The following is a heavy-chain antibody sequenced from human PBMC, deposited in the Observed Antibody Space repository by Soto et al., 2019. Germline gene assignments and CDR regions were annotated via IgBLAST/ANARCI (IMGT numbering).Heavy chain of an antibody. CDR2: IIPIFGTT. D-gene: IGHD3-9*01. CDR3: ARAPPPYYDILTGYLDY. J-gene: IGHJ4*02. Sequence: QVQLVQSGAEVKKPGSSVKVSCKASGGTVSSYAIIWVRQAPGQGLEWMGGIIPIFGTTNYAQKFQGRVTITADESTSTAYMELSSLRSDGTAVYYCARAPPPYYDILTGYLDYWGQGTLVTVSS. CDR1: GGTVSSYA. V-gene: IGHV1-69*01.